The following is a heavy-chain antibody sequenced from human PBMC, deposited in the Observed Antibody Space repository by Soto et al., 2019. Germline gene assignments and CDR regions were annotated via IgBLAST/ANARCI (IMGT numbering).Heavy chain of an antibody. CDR2: ISGSGGST. J-gene: IGHJ4*02. CDR3: AKGSGFGVVIYPER. CDR1: GFTFSSYA. Sequence: EVQLLESGGGLVQPGGSLRLSCAASGFTFSSYAMSWVRQAPGKGLEWVSAISGSGGSTYYADSVKGRFTISRDNSKSTLYLQMNSLRAEDTAVYYCAKGSGFGVVIYPERWGQGTLVTVSS. D-gene: IGHD3-3*01. V-gene: IGHV3-23*01.